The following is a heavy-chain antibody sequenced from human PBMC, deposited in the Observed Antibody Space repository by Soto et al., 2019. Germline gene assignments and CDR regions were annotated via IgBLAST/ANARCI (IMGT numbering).Heavy chain of an antibody. Sequence: EVQLVESGGALVQHGGSLRLSCAASGFTFSNYWMHWVRQAPGKGLVWISRMNSDGSNTVYADAVKGRFTISRDNAKNTLYLQMNSLRVEDTAVYYCATGKGGVSNGPTTYLGQGTLFTVSS. CDR3: ATGKGGVSNGPTTY. CDR2: MNSDGSNT. D-gene: IGHD1-26*01. V-gene: IGHV3-74*01. CDR1: GFTFSNYW. J-gene: IGHJ4*02.